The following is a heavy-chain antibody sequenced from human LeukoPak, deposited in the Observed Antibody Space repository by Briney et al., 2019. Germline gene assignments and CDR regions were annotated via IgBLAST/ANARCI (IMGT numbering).Heavy chain of an antibody. V-gene: IGHV3-74*01. CDR1: GFTFSSYW. J-gene: IGHJ4*02. D-gene: IGHD3-22*01. CDR3: ARDLARSGYGGKIIDY. Sequence: GSLRLSCAASGFTFSSYWMHWVRQAPGKGLVWVSRINSDGSSTSYADSVRGRFTISRDNAKNTLYLQMNSLRAEDTAVYYCARDLARSGYGGKIIDYWGQGTLVTVSS. CDR2: INSDGSST.